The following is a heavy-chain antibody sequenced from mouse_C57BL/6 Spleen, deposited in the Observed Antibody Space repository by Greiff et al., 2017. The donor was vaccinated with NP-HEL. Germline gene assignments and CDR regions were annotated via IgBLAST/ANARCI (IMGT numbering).Heavy chain of an antibody. CDR2: IWGVGST. V-gene: IGHV2-6*01. J-gene: IGHJ3*01. D-gene: IGHD2-4*01. CDR3: ASAGEEDYDSFAY. Sequence: VQLVESGPGLVAPSQSLSITCTVSGFSLTSYGVDWVRQSPGKGLEWLGVIWGVGSTNYNSALKSRLSISKDNSKSQVFLKMNSLQTDDTAMYYCASAGEEDYDSFAYWGQGTLVTVSA. CDR1: GFSLTSYG.